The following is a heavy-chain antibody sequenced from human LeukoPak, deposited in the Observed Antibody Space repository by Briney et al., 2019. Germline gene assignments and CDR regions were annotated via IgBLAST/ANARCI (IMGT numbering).Heavy chain of an antibody. V-gene: IGHV4-30-2*01. J-gene: IGHJ3*02. CDR3: ARGTGTRITIFGVVITAFDI. CDR1: GGSISSGGYC. Sequence: SETLSLTCTVSGGSISSGGYCWSWLPPPQGKGLDWIGDIFHSGNTYYNPSLKSRVTISVDRSKNEFSLKLSSVTAADTAVYYCARGTGTRITIFGVVITAFDIWGQGTMVTVSS. CDR2: IFHSGNT. D-gene: IGHD3-3*01.